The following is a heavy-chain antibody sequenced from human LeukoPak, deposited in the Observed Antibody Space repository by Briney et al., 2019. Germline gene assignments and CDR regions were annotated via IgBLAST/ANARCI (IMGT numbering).Heavy chain of an antibody. D-gene: IGHD1-26*01. J-gene: IGHJ4*02. Sequence: SETLSLTCTVSGGSISSSSYYWGWIRQPPGKGLEWIGSIYYSGSTYYNPSLKSRVTISVDTSKNQFSLKLSSVTAADTAVYYCARVGVGATTQERRTYYFDYWGQGTLVTVSS. CDR2: IYYSGST. V-gene: IGHV4-39*07. CDR1: GGSISSSSYY. CDR3: ARVGVGATTQERRTYYFDY.